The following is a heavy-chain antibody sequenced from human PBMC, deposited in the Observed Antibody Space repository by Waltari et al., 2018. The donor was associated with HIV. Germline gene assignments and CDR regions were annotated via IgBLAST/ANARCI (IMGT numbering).Heavy chain of an antibody. CDR2: IYYNGRT. J-gene: IGHJ3*01. Sequence: QLQESGPGLVKPLETLSLVCNVSGGPVNSANYYWSWVRQPPGKPLERIGYIYYNGRTGYQPSLKCRLTILLYKSRNHFSLRVNSMTAADAAVYYCARDRGAFDLWGQGTRVTVAS. V-gene: IGHV4-61*03. CDR1: GGPVNSANYY. CDR3: ARDRGAFDL. D-gene: IGHD3-10*01.